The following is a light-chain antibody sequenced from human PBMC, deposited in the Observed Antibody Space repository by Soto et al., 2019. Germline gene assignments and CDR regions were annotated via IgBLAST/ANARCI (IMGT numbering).Light chain of an antibody. CDR2: EVS. V-gene: IGLV2-14*01. J-gene: IGLJ1*01. CDR3: SSYGSTSTRYV. Sequence: QCALTQPASVSGSPGQSITISCTGTSSDVGGYNYVSWYQQHPGKAPKLMIYEVSNRPSGVSNRFSGSKSANTASLTISGLQAEDEADYFCSSYGSTSTRYVFGPGTKLTVL. CDR1: SSDVGGYNY.